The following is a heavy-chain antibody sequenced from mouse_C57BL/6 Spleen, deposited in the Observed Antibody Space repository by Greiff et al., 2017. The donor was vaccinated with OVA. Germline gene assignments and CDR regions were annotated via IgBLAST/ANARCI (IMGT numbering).Heavy chain of an antibody. J-gene: IGHJ4*01. CDR2: IDPEDGDT. CDR3: TSGGSYYYYAMDY. D-gene: IGHD1-1*02. CDR1: GFNITDYY. V-gene: IGHV14-1*01. Sequence: EVKLVESGAELVRPGASVKLSCTASGFNITDYYMHWVKQRPEHGLEWIGRIDPEDGDTEYAPKFQGKATMTADTSSNTAYLQLSSLTSEDTAVYYCTSGGSYYYYAMDYWGQGTSVTVSS.